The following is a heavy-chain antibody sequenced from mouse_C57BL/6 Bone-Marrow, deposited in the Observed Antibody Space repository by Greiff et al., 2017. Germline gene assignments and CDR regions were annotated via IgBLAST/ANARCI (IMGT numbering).Heavy chain of an antibody. J-gene: IGHJ3*01. CDR1: GYTFTAYE. CDR3: TRGAFAY. Sequence: QVQLKESGAELVRPGASVTMSCKASGYTFTAYEMHWVKQTPVHGLEWIGAIDPETGGTAYNQKFKGKAIMTADKSSSTAYMELRSLTSEDSAVYYWTRGAFAYGGQGTLVTVSA. V-gene: IGHV1-15*01. CDR2: IDPETGGT.